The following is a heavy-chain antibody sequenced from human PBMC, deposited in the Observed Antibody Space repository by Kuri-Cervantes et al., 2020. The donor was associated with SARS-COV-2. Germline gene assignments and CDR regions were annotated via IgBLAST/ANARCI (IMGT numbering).Heavy chain of an antibody. D-gene: IGHD4-23*01. Sequence: GESLKISCKASGFAFGDYAMTWFLQAPGKGLEWVGFVRSKGYGGTTEYAASVQGRFTISRDDSKTIVYLQMNSLKTEDTAIYYCSTRLTRDAFDLWGQGTLVTVSS. CDR2: VRSKGYGGTT. CDR3: STRLTRDAFDL. V-gene: IGHV3-49*03. J-gene: IGHJ3*01. CDR1: GFAFGDYA.